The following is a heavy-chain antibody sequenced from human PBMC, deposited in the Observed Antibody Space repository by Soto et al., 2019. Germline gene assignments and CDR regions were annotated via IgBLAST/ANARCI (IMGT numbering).Heavy chain of an antibody. J-gene: IGHJ4*02. CDR2: ISGSGGST. CDR1: GFTFSSYA. D-gene: IGHD3-3*01. CDR3: AKDPGEVKVTIFGVVLDPLYFDY. V-gene: IGHV3-23*01. Sequence: PGGSLRLSGAACGFTFSSYAMSWVRQAPGKGLEWFSAISGSGGSTYYADSVKGRFTISRDNSKNTLYLQMNSLRAEDTAVYYCAKDPGEVKVTIFGVVLDPLYFDYWGQGTLVTVSS.